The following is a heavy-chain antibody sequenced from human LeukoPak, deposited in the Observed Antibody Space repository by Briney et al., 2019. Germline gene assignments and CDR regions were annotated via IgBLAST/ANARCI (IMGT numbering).Heavy chain of an antibody. D-gene: IGHD5-18*01. J-gene: IGHJ6*03. CDR2: IRVYNGNT. CDR3: ARDLTGQLWSNYYYYYYMDV. CDR1: GYTFTSYG. V-gene: IGHV1-18*01. Sequence: GASVKVSCKASGYTFTSYGISWVRQAPGQGLEWMGWIRVYNGNTNYAQKLQGRVTMTTDTSTSTAYMELRSLRSDDTAVYYCARDLTGQLWSNYYYYYYMDVWGKGTTVTVSS.